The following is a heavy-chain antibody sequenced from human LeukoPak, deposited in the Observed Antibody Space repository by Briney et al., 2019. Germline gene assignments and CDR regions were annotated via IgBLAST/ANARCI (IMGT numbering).Heavy chain of an antibody. V-gene: IGHV3-48*01. J-gene: IGHJ4*02. Sequence: PGGSLRLSCAASGFTFSSYSMNWVRQAPGKGLEWVSYISSSSSTIYYADSVKGRFTISRDNAKNSLYLQMNSQRAEDTAVYYCAGSNEDGSGSYLIDYWGQGTLVTVSS. D-gene: IGHD3-10*01. CDR3: AGSNEDGSGSYLIDY. CDR2: ISSSSSTI. CDR1: GFTFSSYS.